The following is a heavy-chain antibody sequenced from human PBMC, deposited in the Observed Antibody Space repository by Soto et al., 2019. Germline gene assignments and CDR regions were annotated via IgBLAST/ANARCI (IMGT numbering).Heavy chain of an antibody. CDR1: GFTFSSYW. CDR2: INSDGSST. D-gene: IGHD3-10*01. Sequence: EVQLVESGGGLVQPGGSLRLSCAASGFTFSSYWMHWVRQAPGKGLVWVSRINSDGSSTSYADYVKGRFTISRDNAKITLYLQMNSLRAEDTAVYYCASLCSNYYGSGIYSRDYWGQGTLVTVSS. J-gene: IGHJ4*02. V-gene: IGHV3-74*01. CDR3: ASLCSNYYGSGIYSRDY.